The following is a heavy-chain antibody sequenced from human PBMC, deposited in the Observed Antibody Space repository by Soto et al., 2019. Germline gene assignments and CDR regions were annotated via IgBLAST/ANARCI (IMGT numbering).Heavy chain of an antibody. J-gene: IGHJ6*02. Sequence: QVQLVQSGAEVKKPGSSVKVSCKASGGTFSSYAISWVRHAPGQGLEWMGGIIPIFGTANYAQKFQGRVTITADESTSTAYMELSSRRSEDTAVYYCACSGGGSYYYGMDVWGQGTTVTVSS. CDR3: ACSGGGSYYYGMDV. V-gene: IGHV1-69*01. D-gene: IGHD2-15*01. CDR1: GGTFSSYA. CDR2: IIPIFGTA.